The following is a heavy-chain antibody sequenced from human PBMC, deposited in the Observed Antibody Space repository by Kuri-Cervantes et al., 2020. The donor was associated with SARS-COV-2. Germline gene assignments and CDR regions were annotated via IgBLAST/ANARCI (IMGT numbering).Heavy chain of an antibody. J-gene: IGHJ4*02. D-gene: IGHD2-2*01. Sequence: SETLSLTCTVSGGSISSSSYYWGRIRQPPGKGLEWIGSIYYSGSTYYNPSLKSRVTISVDTSKNQFSLKLSSVTAADTAVYFCARETPVGYFDYWGQGALVTVSS. CDR2: IYYSGST. CDR3: ARETPVGYFDY. CDR1: GGSISSSSYY. V-gene: IGHV4-39*07.